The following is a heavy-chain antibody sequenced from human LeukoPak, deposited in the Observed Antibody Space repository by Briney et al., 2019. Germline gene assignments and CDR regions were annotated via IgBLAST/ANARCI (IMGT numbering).Heavy chain of an antibody. J-gene: IGHJ3*02. Sequence: ASVKVSCKTSGYTFTGYYIHWVRQAPGLGLEWMGWINPNSGGTNYAQKFQGRVTMTRDTSINTAYMELSSLKSDDTAVYYCARGRSEWSNPFGIWGQGTMVTVSS. D-gene: IGHD3-3*01. V-gene: IGHV1-2*02. CDR2: INPNSGGT. CDR3: ARGRSEWSNPFGI. CDR1: GYTFTGYY.